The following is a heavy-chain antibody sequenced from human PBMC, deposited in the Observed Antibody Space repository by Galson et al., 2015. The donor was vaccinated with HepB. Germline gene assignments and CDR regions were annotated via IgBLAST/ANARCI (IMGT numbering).Heavy chain of an antibody. CDR1: GFTFSTHA. CDR3: ASDPPSSGYAFYT. J-gene: IGHJ3*02. Sequence: SLRLSCAASGFTFSTHAMHWVRQAPGRGLEWVAFIWSDGSNKYYADSLKGRFTISKDNSKNTLYLQMNSLRAEDTALYYCASDPPSSGYAFYTWGQGTMVTVSS. D-gene: IGHD1-14*01. V-gene: IGHV3-33*01. CDR2: IWSDGSNK.